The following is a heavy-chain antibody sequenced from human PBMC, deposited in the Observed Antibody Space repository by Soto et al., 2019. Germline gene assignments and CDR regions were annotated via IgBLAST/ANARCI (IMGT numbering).Heavy chain of an antibody. CDR2: IWYDGSSK. CDR1: GFTFSSYG. D-gene: IGHD4-17*01. V-gene: IGHV3-33*01. J-gene: IGHJ4*02. Sequence: GSVNVSFKASGFTFSSYGMHWFRQAPGKGLEGVAVIWYDGSSKYYADSVKGRFTIYRDNSKNTLYLQMNSLRAEDKAVYYCARDGDPMSTVTEIDYWGQGTLVTVSS. CDR3: ARDGDPMSTVTEIDY.